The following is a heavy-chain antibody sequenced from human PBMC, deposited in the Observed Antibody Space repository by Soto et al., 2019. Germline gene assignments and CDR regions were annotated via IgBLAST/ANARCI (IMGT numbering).Heavy chain of an antibody. CDR1: GYTFTSYG. J-gene: IGHJ2*01. D-gene: IGHD4-4*01. V-gene: IGHV1-18*01. CDR2: ISAYNGNT. Sequence: ASVKVSCKASGYTFTSYGISWVRQAPGQGLEGMGWISAYNGNTNYAQKLQGRVTMTTDTSTSTAYMELRSLRSYDTAVSYCARFISALGVTPWYFDLWGRGTLVTVSS. CDR3: ARFISALGVTPWYFDL.